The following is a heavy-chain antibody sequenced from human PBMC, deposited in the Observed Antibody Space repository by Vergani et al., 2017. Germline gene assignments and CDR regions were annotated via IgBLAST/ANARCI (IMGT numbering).Heavy chain of an antibody. CDR2: IWYDGSNK. CDR3: AKPILTGYQGSDY. CDR1: GFTFSGSA. V-gene: IGHV3-33*06. D-gene: IGHD3-9*01. J-gene: IGHJ4*02. Sequence: VQLVESGGGLVQPGGSLKLSCAASGFTFSGSAMHGVRQAPGKGLEWVAVIWYDGSNKYYADSVKGRFTISRDNSKNTLYLQMNSLRAEDTAVYYCAKPILTGYQGSDYWGQGTLVTVSS.